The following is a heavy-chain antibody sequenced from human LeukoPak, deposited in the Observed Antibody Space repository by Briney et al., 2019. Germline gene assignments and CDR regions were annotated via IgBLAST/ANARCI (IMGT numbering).Heavy chain of an antibody. CDR3: AKDMEGTGYSSGKLDY. D-gene: IGHD6-19*01. CDR1: GFTFDDYA. Sequence: PGGSLRLSCAASGFTFDDYAMHWVRQAPGKGLEWVSGISWNSGSIGYADSVKGRFTISRDNAKNSLYLQMNRLRAEDTALYYCAKDMEGTGYSSGKLDYWGQGTLVTVSS. V-gene: IGHV3-9*01. J-gene: IGHJ4*02. CDR2: ISWNSGSI.